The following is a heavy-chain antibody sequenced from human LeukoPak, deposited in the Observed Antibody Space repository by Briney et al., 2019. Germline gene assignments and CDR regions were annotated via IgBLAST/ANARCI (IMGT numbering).Heavy chain of an antibody. D-gene: IGHD4-23*01. CDR3: ARGGNFPFFDY. J-gene: IGHJ4*02. V-gene: IGHV4-34*01. CDR2: INHSGST. CDR1: GGSFSGYY. Sequence: SETLSLTCAVYGGSFSGYYWSWIRQPPGKGLEWIGEINHSGSTNYNPSLKSRVTISLDTSKNQFSLKLSSVTAADTAVYYCARGGNFPFFDYWGQGTLVTVSS.